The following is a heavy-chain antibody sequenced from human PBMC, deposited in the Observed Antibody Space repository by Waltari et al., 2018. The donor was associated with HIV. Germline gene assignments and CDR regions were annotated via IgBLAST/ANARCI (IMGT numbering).Heavy chain of an antibody. CDR2: ISLNGGGT. D-gene: IGHD3-10*01. CDR3: ARKAVRGGYYGMDV. J-gene: IGHJ6*02. CDR1: GFTFDDFG. V-gene: IGHV3-20*01. Sequence: EVQLVESGGGVVRPGGSLRLSCAASGFTFDDFGMSWVRQAPGGRVGWGSAISLNGGGTGYADSVKCRITISRDNAMNSLYLQMNSLRVEDTALYHCARKAVRGGYYGMDVWGQGTTVTVSS.